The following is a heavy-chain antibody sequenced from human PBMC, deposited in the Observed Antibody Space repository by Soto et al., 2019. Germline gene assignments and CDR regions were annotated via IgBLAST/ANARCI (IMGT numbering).Heavy chain of an antibody. CDR2: ISSSSSTI. CDR3: ARASGGYCSSTSCYYYYYMDV. J-gene: IGHJ6*03. Sequence: GGSLRLSCAASGFTFSSYSMNWVRQAPGKGLEWVSYISSSSSTIYYADSVKGRLTISRDNAKNSLYLQMNSLRAEDTAVYYCARASGGYCSSTSCYYYYYMDVWGKGTTVTVSS. V-gene: IGHV3-48*01. D-gene: IGHD2-2*01. CDR1: GFTFSSYS.